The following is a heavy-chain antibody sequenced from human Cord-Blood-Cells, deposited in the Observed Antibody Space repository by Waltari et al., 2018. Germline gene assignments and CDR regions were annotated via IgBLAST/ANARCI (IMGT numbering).Heavy chain of an antibody. Sequence: QVQLQESGPGLVKPSETLSLTCAVSGYSISIGYYWGWIRQPPGKGLEWIGSIYHSGSTYYNPSLKSRFTVSVDTSKNQFSLKLSSVTAADTAVYYCARVIGIAAAGNDAFDIWGQGTMVTVSS. D-gene: IGHD6-13*01. CDR1: GYSISIGYY. J-gene: IGHJ3*02. CDR3: ARVIGIAAAGNDAFDI. V-gene: IGHV4-38-2*01. CDR2: IYHSGST.